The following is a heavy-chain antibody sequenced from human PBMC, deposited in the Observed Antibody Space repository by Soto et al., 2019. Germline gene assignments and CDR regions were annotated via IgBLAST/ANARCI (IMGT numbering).Heavy chain of an antibody. Sequence: PSQTLSLTCAISGDSVSSNSAAWNWIRQSPSRGLEWLGRTYFRSKWFNDYAVSVKSRIIINPDTSKNQFSLQLNSVTPEDTAVYYCGRSNSRDGENWFDPWGQGTLVTVSS. CDR2: TYFRSKWFN. V-gene: IGHV6-1*01. J-gene: IGHJ5*02. CDR3: GRSNSRDGENWFDP. CDR1: GDSVSSNSAA.